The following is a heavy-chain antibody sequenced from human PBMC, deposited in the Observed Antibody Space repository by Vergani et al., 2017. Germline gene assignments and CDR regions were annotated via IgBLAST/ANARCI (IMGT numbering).Heavy chain of an antibody. CDR3: ARLSYDATPYLQGGYDC. J-gene: IGHJ4*02. Sequence: EVQLLESGGGLVQPGGSLRLTCAASEFTFSNYAMNWVRQAPGKGLEWVSGISGSGVSAYYTDSVKGRFTISRDNSKTMLFLQINNLRTEDAAIYYCARLSYDATPYLQGGYDCWGQGTLVSVSS. V-gene: IGHV3-23*01. D-gene: IGHD2-15*01. CDR2: ISGSGVSA. CDR1: EFTFSNYA.